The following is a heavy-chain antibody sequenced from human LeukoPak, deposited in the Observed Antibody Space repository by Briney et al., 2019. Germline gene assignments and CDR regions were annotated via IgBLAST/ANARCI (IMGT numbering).Heavy chain of an antibody. J-gene: IGHJ1*01. Sequence: SETLSPTCTVSGGSISSYYWSWIRQSPGKGLEWIGYIFYSGSTNYNPSLKSRVTVSVDTSKNQFSLKVKSVTAADTAVYYCASSGYCSGGRCTGHFQHWGQGTLVTVSS. CDR3: ASSGYCSGGRCTGHFQH. CDR1: GGSISSYY. V-gene: IGHV4-59*01. CDR2: IFYSGST. D-gene: IGHD2-15*01.